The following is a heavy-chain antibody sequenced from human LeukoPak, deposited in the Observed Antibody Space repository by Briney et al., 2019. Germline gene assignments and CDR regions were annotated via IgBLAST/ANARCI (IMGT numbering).Heavy chain of an antibody. Sequence: SETLSLTCTVSGGSISNYYWNWIRQPPGKGLEWIGYISYSGSTNYNPSLKSRVTISVDTSKNQFSLKLTSVTAADTAVYYCARRDESSGYYYWFDPWGQGTLVTVSS. V-gene: IGHV4-59*08. CDR2: ISYSGST. CDR3: ARRDESSGYYYWFDP. D-gene: IGHD3-22*01. J-gene: IGHJ5*02. CDR1: GGSISNYY.